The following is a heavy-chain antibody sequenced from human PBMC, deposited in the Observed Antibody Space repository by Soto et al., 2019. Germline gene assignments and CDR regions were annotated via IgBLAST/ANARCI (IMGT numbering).Heavy chain of an antibody. Sequence: GASVKVSCKASGYTFTNFGVTWVRRAPGQGLEWMGWINAYTDTPNYAQKFQGRVTMTIDTSTSTAYMDLRSLTSDDSAVYYCTSAESPGMSYFLDSWGQGVLVTVSS. CDR1: GYTFTNFG. V-gene: IGHV1-18*01. CDR3: TSAESPGMSYFLDS. CDR2: INAYTDTP. J-gene: IGHJ4*02.